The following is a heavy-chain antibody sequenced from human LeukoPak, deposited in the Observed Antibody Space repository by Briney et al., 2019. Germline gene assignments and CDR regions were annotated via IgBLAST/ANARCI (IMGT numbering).Heavy chain of an antibody. CDR2: IWYDGSNK. J-gene: IGHJ6*02. Sequence: PGGSLRVSCAASGFTFSSYGMHWVRQAPGNGLEWVAVIWYDGSNKYYADSVKGRFTISRDNSKNTLYLQMNSLRAEDTAVYYCARDRSAIYGAYGMDVWGQGTTVTVSS. D-gene: IGHD3-10*02. CDR1: GFTFSSYG. CDR3: ARDRSAIYGAYGMDV. V-gene: IGHV3-33*01.